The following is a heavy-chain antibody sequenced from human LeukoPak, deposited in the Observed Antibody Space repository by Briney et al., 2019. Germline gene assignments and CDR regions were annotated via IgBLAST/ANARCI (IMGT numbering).Heavy chain of an antibody. J-gene: IGHJ3*02. CDR2: ISAYNGNT. D-gene: IGHD5-24*01. Sequence: GASVKVSCKASGYTFTSYYMHWVRQAPGQGLEWMGWISAYNGNTNYAQMLQGRVTMTTDTSTSTAYMELRSLRSDDTAVYYCARGLQETLGWLKAFSAFDIWGQGTMVTVSS. CDR3: ARGLQETLGWLKAFSAFDI. CDR1: GYTFTSYY. V-gene: IGHV1-18*04.